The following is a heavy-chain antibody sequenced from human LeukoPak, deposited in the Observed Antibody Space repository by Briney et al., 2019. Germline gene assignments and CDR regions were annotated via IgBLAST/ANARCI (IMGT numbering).Heavy chain of an antibody. CDR1: GDSLSSNSAA. CDR3: ASSSGWNSLSV. Sequence: SQTLSLTCAISGDSLSSNSAAWNWIRHPPSRGLEWLGRTSYRYKWHNDYAVSVKSRLTNKPDTSKNQFSLHLISVTPEDTAVYYCASSSGWNSLSVWGQGTLVTVSS. CDR2: TSYRYKWHN. V-gene: IGHV6-1*01. J-gene: IGHJ4*02. D-gene: IGHD6-19*01.